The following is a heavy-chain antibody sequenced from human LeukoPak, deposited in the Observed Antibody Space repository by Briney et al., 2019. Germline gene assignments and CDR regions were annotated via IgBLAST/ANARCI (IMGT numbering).Heavy chain of an antibody. D-gene: IGHD3-22*01. V-gene: IGHV4-39*07. J-gene: IGHJ4*02. CDR1: GGSISSSSYY. CDR3: ARLPGWLLRSYYFDY. CDR2: INHSGST. Sequence: SETLSLTCTVSGGSISSSSYYWGWIRQPPGKGLEWIGEINHSGSTNYNPSLKSRVTISVDTSKNQFSLKLSSVTAADTAVYYCARLPGWLLRSYYFDYWGQGTLVTVSS.